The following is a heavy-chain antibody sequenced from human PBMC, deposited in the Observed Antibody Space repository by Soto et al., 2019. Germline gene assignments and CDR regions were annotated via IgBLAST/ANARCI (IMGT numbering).Heavy chain of an antibody. CDR1: GVLVNSAY. D-gene: IGHD5-18*01. Sequence: EVQLVESGGGLIPPGGSLRLSCAASGVLVNSAYMTWVRQAPGKGLEWLSIINSDGSTLYAESVKGRLTKSSDNSKNRLDLQMNSLRAEDTAMYYCARSGYSFAWGYWGQGTLVIVTS. V-gene: IGHV3-53*01. CDR3: ARSGYSFAWGY. CDR2: INSDGST. J-gene: IGHJ4*02.